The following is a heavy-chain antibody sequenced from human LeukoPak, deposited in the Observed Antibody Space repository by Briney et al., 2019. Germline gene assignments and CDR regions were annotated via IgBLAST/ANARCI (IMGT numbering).Heavy chain of an antibody. CDR1: GFTFSSYA. Sequence: GGSLRLSCAASGFTFSSYAMSWVRQAPGKGQEWVSAISGSGGSTYYADSVKGRFTISRDNSKNTLYLQMNSLRAEDTAVYYCAKGLLAYCGGDCYFDYWGQGTLVTVSS. CDR2: ISGSGGST. V-gene: IGHV3-23*01. CDR3: AKGLLAYCGGDCYFDY. D-gene: IGHD2-21*02. J-gene: IGHJ4*02.